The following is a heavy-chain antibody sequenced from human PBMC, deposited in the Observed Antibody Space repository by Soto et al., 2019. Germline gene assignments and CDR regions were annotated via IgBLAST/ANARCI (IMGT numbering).Heavy chain of an antibody. CDR3: ARDLGYCSGGSCYSKEHYYYYGMDV. CDR1: GGTFSSYA. J-gene: IGHJ6*02. CDR2: MIPIFGTA. D-gene: IGHD2-15*01. V-gene: IGHV1-69*01. Sequence: QVQPVQSGAEVKKPGSSVKVSCKASGGTFSSYAISWVRQAPGQGLEWMGGMIPIFGTANYAQKFQGRVTITADESTSTAYMELSSLRSEDTAVYYCARDLGYCSGGSCYSKEHYYYYGMDVWGQGTTVTVSS.